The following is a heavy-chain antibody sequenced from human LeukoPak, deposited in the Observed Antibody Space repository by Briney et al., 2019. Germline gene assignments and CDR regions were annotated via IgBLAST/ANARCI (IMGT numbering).Heavy chain of an antibody. CDR2: ISGSGGST. D-gene: IGHD3-10*01. V-gene: IGHV3-23*01. CDR1: GFTFSSYA. J-gene: IGHJ4*02. CDR3: AKGFGELLRYFDY. Sequence: GGSLRLSCAASGFTFSSYAMSWVRQAPGKGLEWVSAISGSGGSTYYADSVKGRFTISRDNSKNTLYLQMSSLRAEDTAVYYCAKGFGELLRYFDYWGQGNLVTVSS.